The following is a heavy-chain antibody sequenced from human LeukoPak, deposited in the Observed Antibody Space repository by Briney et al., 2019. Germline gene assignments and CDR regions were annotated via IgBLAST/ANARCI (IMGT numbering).Heavy chain of an antibody. V-gene: IGHV3-30*02. CDR3: AKDLGRWLQWVFDY. J-gene: IGHJ4*02. Sequence: GGSLRLSCAASGFTFSSYGMHWVRQAPGKGLEWVAFIRYDGSNKYYADSVKGRFTISRDNSKNTLYLQMNSLRAEDTAVYYCAKDLGRWLQWVFDYWGQGTLVTVSS. CDR1: GFTFSSYG. CDR2: IRYDGSNK. D-gene: IGHD5-24*01.